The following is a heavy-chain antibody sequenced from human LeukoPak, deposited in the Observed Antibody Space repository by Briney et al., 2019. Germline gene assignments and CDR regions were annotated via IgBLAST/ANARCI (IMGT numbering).Heavy chain of an antibody. CDR3: ARIRSVVARFDY. V-gene: IGHV4-59*08. D-gene: IGHD3-22*01. CDR1: GGSISSYY. Sequence: SETLSPTCTVSGGSISSYYWSWIRQPPGKGLEWIGYIYYSGSTNYNPSLKSRVTVSLDTSKNQFSLKLSSVTAADTAVYYCARIRSVVARFDYWGQGTLVTVSS. J-gene: IGHJ4*02. CDR2: IYYSGST.